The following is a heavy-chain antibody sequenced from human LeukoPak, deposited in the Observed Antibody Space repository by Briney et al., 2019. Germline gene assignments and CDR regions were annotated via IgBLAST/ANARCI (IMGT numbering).Heavy chain of an antibody. J-gene: IGHJ2*01. D-gene: IGHD2-15*01. Sequence: PSETLSLTCTVSGGSISSYYWSWIRQPPGKGLEWIGYIYYSGSTNYNPSLKSRVTISVDTSKNQFSLKLSAVTAADTAVYYCARDLGPAYCSGGSCYAGRYWDFDLWGRGTLVTVSS. V-gene: IGHV4-59*01. CDR1: GGSISSYY. CDR3: ARDLGPAYCSGGSCYAGRYWDFDL. CDR2: IYYSGST.